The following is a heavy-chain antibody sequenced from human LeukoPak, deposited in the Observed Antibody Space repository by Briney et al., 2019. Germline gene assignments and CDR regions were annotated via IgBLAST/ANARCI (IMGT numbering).Heavy chain of an antibody. CDR1: GGSISSYY. Sequence: SETLSLTCTVSGGSISSYYWSWIRQPPGKGLEWIGEINHSGSTNYNPSLKSRVTISVDTSKNQFSLKLSSVTAADTAVYYCASPGLNRSGYYPEVGYYGMDVWGQGTTVTVSS. J-gene: IGHJ6*02. CDR2: INHSGST. CDR3: ASPGLNRSGYYPEVGYYGMDV. D-gene: IGHD3-22*01. V-gene: IGHV4-34*01.